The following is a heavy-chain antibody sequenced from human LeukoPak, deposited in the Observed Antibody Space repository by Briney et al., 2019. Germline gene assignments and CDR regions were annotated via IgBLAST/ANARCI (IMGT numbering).Heavy chain of an antibody. D-gene: IGHD2-2*01. V-gene: IGHV4-30-4*01. Sequence: SETLSLTCTVSGDSITSANYFWSWIRQPPGEDLEWIGYMPYNGGASYNPSLKSRATISLDTSKNEFSLRLSSVTTPDTATSYCAREVNVPAGSDGFDIWGQGTMVTASP. CDR2: MPYNGGA. CDR3: AREVNVPAGSDGFDI. J-gene: IGHJ3*02. CDR1: GDSITSANYF.